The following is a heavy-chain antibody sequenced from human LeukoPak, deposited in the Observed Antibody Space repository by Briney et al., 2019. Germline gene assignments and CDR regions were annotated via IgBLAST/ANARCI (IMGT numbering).Heavy chain of an antibody. J-gene: IGHJ4*02. CDR1: GFTFSSYA. Sequence: GGSLRLSYAASGFTFSSYAMSWVRQAPGKGLEWVANIKQDGSEKYYVDSVKGRFSISRDNAKNSLYLQMNSLRGEDTAVYYCARTSRTTAVTTVLYFDYWGQGTLVTVSS. CDR2: IKQDGSEK. V-gene: IGHV3-7*01. CDR3: ARTSRTTAVTTVLYFDY. D-gene: IGHD4-17*01.